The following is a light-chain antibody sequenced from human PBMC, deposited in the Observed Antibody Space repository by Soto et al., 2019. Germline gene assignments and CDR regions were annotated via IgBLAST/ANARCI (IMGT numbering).Light chain of an antibody. Sequence: QSALTQPASVSGSPGQSITISCTGTSSDVGGYNYVSWYQQHPGKAPKLMIYEVSNRPSGVSNRFSGSKSGNTASLTISVLKAEDEADYYCSSYTSSSTLVFGGGTKLTVL. CDR3: SSYTSSSTLV. CDR2: EVS. CDR1: SSDVGGYNY. V-gene: IGLV2-14*01. J-gene: IGLJ3*02.